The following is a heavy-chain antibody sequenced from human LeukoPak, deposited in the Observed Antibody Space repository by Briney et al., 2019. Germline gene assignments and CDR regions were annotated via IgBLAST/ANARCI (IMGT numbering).Heavy chain of an antibody. V-gene: IGHV1-24*01. CDR1: GYTLTELS. D-gene: IGHD2-15*01. CDR2: FDPEDGET. Sequence: ASVTVSCTVSGYTLTELSMHWVRQAPGKGLEWMGGFDPEDGETIYAQKFQGRVTMTEDTSTDTAYMELSSLRSEDTAVYYCATAFQVAATYDYWGQGTLVTVSS. CDR3: ATAFQVAATYDY. J-gene: IGHJ4*02.